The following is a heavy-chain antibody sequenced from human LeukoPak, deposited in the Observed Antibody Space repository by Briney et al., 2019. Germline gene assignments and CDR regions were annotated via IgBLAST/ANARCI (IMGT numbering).Heavy chain of an antibody. CDR1: GLTFDDYA. D-gene: IGHD6-19*01. CDR2: ISWNSGGI. CDR3: AKGKKMTVAGLFDY. J-gene: IGHJ4*02. V-gene: IGHV3-9*01. Sequence: PGGSLRLSCAASGLTFDDYAMHWVRQAPGKGLEWVSGISWNSGGIGYADSVKGRFTISRDNAKNSLYLQMNSLRADDTALYYCAKGKKMTVAGLFDYWGQGTLVTVSS.